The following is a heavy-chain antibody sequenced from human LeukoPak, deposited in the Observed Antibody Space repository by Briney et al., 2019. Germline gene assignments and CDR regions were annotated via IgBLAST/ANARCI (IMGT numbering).Heavy chain of an antibody. V-gene: IGHV4-61*08. Sequence: SETLSLTCTVSGGSISSGGYYWSWIRQPPEKRLEWIGYIYYSGSTNYNPSLKSRVTISVDTSKNQFSLKLSSVTAADTAVYYCARHQDATGYPLDYWGQGTLVSVSS. J-gene: IGHJ4*02. D-gene: IGHD3-9*01. CDR2: IYYSGST. CDR1: GGSISSGGYY. CDR3: ARHQDATGYPLDY.